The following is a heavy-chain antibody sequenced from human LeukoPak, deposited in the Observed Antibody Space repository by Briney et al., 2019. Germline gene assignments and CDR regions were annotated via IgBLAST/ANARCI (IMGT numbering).Heavy chain of an antibody. CDR2: IIPIFGTA. CDR3: ARGIFCSSTSCYGGWFDP. J-gene: IGHJ5*02. Sequence: SVKVSCKASGGTFSSYAISWVRQAPRQGLEWMGRIIPIFGTANYAQKFQGRVTITTDESTSTAYMELSSLRSEDTAVYYCARGIFCSSTSCYGGWFDPWGQGTLVTVSS. V-gene: IGHV1-69*05. CDR1: GGTFSSYA. D-gene: IGHD2-2*01.